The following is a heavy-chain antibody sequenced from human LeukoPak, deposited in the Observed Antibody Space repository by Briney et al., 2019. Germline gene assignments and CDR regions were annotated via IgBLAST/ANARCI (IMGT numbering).Heavy chain of an antibody. CDR1: GFTFSSYA. Sequence: GGSLRLSCAASGFTFSSYAMNWVRQAPGKGLEWVSVISGSGGTYYADSVKGRFTISRDNSKNTLYLQMNSLRAEDTAVYYCARDIVAAGLFFDYWGLGTLVTVSS. CDR3: ARDIVAAGLFFDY. D-gene: IGHD6-13*01. CDR2: ISGSGGT. J-gene: IGHJ4*02. V-gene: IGHV3-23*01.